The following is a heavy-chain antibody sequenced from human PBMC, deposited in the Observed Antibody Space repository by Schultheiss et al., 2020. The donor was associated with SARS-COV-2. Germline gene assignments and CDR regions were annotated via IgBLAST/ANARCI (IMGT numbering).Heavy chain of an antibody. V-gene: IGHV1-2*04. CDR2: INPNSGGT. CDR1: GYTFTGYY. D-gene: IGHD3-22*01. J-gene: IGHJ4*02. Sequence: ASVKVSCKASGYTFTGYYMHWVRQAPGQGLEWMGWINPNSGGTNYAQKFQGWVTMTRDTSISTAYMELSSLRSEDTAVYYCARGRGSITMIVVVTQTRGFDYWGQGTLVTVSS. CDR3: ARGRGSITMIVVVTQTRGFDY.